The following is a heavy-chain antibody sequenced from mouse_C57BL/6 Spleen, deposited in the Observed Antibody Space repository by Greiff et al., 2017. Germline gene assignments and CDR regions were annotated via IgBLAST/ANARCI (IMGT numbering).Heavy chain of an antibody. J-gene: IGHJ1*03. D-gene: IGHD2-3*01. CDR3: ARMDGYYFHWYFDV. Sequence: VQLQQPGTELVKPRASVKLSCKASGYTFTSYWMHWVKQRPGQGLEWIGNINPSNGGTNYNEKFKSKATLTVDKSSSTAYMQLSSLTSEDSAVYYCARMDGYYFHWYFDVWGTGTTVTVAS. CDR2: INPSNGGT. V-gene: IGHV1-53*01. CDR1: GYTFTSYW.